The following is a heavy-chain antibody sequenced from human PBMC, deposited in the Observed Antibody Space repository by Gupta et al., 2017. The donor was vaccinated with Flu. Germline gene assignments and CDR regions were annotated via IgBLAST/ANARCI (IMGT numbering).Heavy chain of an antibody. J-gene: IGHJ6*02. D-gene: IGHD3-16*02. CDR3: VRNMIMFGGVIAPMDV. CDR2: INWNGGST. Sequence: EVQLVESGGGVVRPGGSLRLACAASGFSLDDYGMSWVRQAPGKGLEWVSGINWNGGSTGYADSVKGRFTISRDNAKNSLYLQMNSLRAEDTALYHCVRNMIMFGGVIAPMDVWGQGTTVTVSS. CDR1: GFSLDDYG. V-gene: IGHV3-20*01.